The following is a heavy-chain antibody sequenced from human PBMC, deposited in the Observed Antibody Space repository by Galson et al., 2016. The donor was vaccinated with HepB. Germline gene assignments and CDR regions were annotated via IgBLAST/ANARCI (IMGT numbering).Heavy chain of an antibody. CDR3: ARHEGSPYYDTGAEIDY. V-gene: IGHV5-51*01. D-gene: IGHD3-3*01. Sequence: QSGAEVKKPGESLKISCKGSGYSFSKYWIGWVRQMPGKGLEWMGIVFPGDSDTRYSPSFQGQVTISADKSVNTAYLQWSSLKASDTAIYYCARHEGSPYYDTGAEIDYWGQGTLVTVSS. J-gene: IGHJ4*02. CDR1: GYSFSKYW. CDR2: VFPGDSDT.